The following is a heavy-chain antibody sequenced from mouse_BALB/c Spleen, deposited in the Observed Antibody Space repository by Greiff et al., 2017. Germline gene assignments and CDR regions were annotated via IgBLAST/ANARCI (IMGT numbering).Heavy chain of an antibody. Sequence: EVQLQQSGAELVKPGASVKLSCTASGFNIKDTYMHWVKQRPEQGLEWIGRIDPANGNTKYDPKFQGKATITADTSSNTAYLQLSSLTSEDTAVYYCAISYGSSYGDYWGQGTSVTVSS. CDR1: GFNIKDTY. CDR3: AISYGSSYGDY. D-gene: IGHD1-1*01. V-gene: IGHV14-3*02. CDR2: IDPANGNT. J-gene: IGHJ4*01.